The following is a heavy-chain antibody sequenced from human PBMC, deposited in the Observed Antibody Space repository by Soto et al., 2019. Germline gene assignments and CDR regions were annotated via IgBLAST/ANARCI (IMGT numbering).Heavy chain of an antibody. CDR2: INPSGGST. J-gene: IGHJ3*02. D-gene: IGHD5-18*01. CDR3: ARAIQRDTAMDADAFDI. V-gene: IGHV1-46*01. Sequence: ASVKVSCKASGYTFTSYYMHWVRQAPGQGLEWMGIINPSGGSTSYAQKFQGRVTMTRDTSTSTVYMELSSLRSEDTAVYYCARAIQRDTAMDADAFDIWGQGTMVTVSS. CDR1: GYTFTSYY.